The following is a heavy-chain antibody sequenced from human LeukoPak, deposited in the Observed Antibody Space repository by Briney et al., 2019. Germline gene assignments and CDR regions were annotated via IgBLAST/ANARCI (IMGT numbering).Heavy chain of an antibody. Sequence: SQTLSLTCSVSIGSISSSKWWSWVRQPPGKGLEWIGSIYYSGSTYYNPSLKSRVTISVDTSKNQFSLKLSSATAADTAVYYCARLGVGEDPFDYWGQGTLVTVSS. CDR1: IGSISSSKW. CDR2: IYYSGST. CDR3: ARLGVGEDPFDY. J-gene: IGHJ4*02. D-gene: IGHD3-16*01. V-gene: IGHV4-39*01.